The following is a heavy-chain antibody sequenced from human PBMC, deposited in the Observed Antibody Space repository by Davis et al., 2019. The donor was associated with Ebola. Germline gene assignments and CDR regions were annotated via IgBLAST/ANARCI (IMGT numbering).Heavy chain of an antibody. Sequence: PSETLSLTCTVSGGSISSSSYYWGWIRQPPGKGLEWIGEINHSGSTNYNPSLKSRVTISVDTSKNQFSLKLSSVTAADSAVYYCARGGIAAAFDYWGQGTLVTVSS. V-gene: IGHV4-39*07. J-gene: IGHJ4*02. D-gene: IGHD6-13*01. CDR2: INHSGST. CDR3: ARGGIAAAFDY. CDR1: GGSISSSSYY.